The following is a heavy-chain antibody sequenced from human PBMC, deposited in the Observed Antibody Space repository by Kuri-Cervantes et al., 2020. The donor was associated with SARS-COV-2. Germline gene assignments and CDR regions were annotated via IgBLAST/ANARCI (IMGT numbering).Heavy chain of an antibody. D-gene: IGHD3-16*02. V-gene: IGHV1-46*01. CDR3: ARESGSSYDYVWGSYRYRNGWFDP. Sequence: ASVKVSCKASGGTFSSYAISWVRQAPGQGLEWMGIINPSGGSTSYAQKFQGRVTMTRDTSTSTVYMELSSLRSEDTAVYYCARESGSSYDYVWGSYRYRNGWFDPWGQGTLVTVSS. CDR1: GGTFSSYA. CDR2: INPSGGST. J-gene: IGHJ5*02.